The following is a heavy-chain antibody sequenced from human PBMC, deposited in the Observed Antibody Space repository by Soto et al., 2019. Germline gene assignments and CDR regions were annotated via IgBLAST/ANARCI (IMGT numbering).Heavy chain of an antibody. D-gene: IGHD3-10*01. J-gene: IGHJ5*02. Sequence: ETLSLTCTVSGGSISLSTYYCGWIRPPPGKGLEWIGSIYYSGSTYYNPSLKSRVTISVDTSKNQFSLKLSSVTAADTAVYYCARGGWFGETTVFDPWGQGTLVTVSS. CDR1: GGSISLSTYY. V-gene: IGHV4-39*01. CDR2: IYYSGST. CDR3: ARGGWFGETTVFDP.